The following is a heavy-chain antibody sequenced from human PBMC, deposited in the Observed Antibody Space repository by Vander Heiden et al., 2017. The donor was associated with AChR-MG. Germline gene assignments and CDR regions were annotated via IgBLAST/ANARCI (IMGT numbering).Heavy chain of an antibody. CDR3: AKTGQLDP. J-gene: IGHJ5*02. CDR2: IGGSGGTT. CDR1: GFTFSNYA. Sequence: EVQLLESGGGLVQPGGSLRLPCAASGFTFSNYAMSWVRQARGKGLEWVSTIGGSGGTTYYTDSVKGRFTISRDNSKNTLWLQMNSLRPEDTAVYYCAKTGQLDPWGQGTLVTVSS. V-gene: IGHV3-23*01. D-gene: IGHD1-1*01.